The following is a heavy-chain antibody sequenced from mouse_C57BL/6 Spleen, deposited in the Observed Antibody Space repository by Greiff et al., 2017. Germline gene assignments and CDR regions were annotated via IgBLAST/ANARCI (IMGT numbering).Heavy chain of an antibody. D-gene: IGHD1-1*01. Sequence: EVQVVESGGGLVKPGGSLKLSCAASGFTFSDYGMHWVRQAPEKGLEWVAYISSGSSTIYYADTVKGRFTISRDNAKNTLFLQMTSLRSEDTAMYYCATYGSSYWYVDVWGKGTTVTVSS. CDR2: ISSGSSTI. V-gene: IGHV5-17*01. CDR3: ATYGSSYWYVDV. CDR1: GFTFSDYG. J-gene: IGHJ1*03.